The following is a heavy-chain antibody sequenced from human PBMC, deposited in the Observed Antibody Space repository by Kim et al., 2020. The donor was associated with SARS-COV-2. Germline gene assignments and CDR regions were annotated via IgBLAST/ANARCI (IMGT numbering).Heavy chain of an antibody. J-gene: IGHJ2*01. CDR1: GYTFTSYG. Sequence: ASVKVSCKASGYTFTSYGISWVRQAPGQGLEWMGWISAYNGNTNYAQKVQGRVTMTTDTTTSTAYMELRSLRSDDTAVYYCARGEYGDYVGVWYFDLWGRGTLVTVSS. CDR2: ISAYNGNT. V-gene: IGHV1-18*01. CDR3: ARGEYGDYVGVWYFDL. D-gene: IGHD4-17*01.